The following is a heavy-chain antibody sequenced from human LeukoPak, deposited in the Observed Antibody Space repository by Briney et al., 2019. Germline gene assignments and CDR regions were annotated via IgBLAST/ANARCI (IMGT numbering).Heavy chain of an antibody. CDR2: ISSSSSYI. Sequence: GGSLRLSCAASGFTFSSYAMHWVRQAPGKGLEWVSSISSSSSYIYYADSVKGRFTISRDNAKNSLYLQMNSLRAEDTAVYYCARAEDSSGYTYYFDYWGQGTLVTVSS. V-gene: IGHV3-21*01. D-gene: IGHD3-22*01. CDR1: GFTFSSYA. J-gene: IGHJ4*02. CDR3: ARAEDSSGYTYYFDY.